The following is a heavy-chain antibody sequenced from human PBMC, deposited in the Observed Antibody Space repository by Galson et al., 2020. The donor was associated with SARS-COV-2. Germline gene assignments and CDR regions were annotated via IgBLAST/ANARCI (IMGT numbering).Heavy chain of an antibody. CDR1: GYTLTELS. V-gene: IGHV1-24*01. J-gene: IGHJ4*02. Sequence: ASVKVSCKVSGYTLTELSMHWVRQAPGKGLEWMGGFDPEDGETIYAQKFQGRVTMTEDTSTDTAYMELSSLRSEDTAVYYCATDRFSSVACTLGSLDYWGQGTLVTGSS. CDR3: ATDRFSSVACTLGSLDY. CDR2: FDPEDGET. D-gene: IGHD6-19*01.